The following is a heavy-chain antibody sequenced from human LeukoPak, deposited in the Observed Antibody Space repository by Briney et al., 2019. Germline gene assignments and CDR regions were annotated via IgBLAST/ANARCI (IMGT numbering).Heavy chain of an antibody. CDR2: INPNSGDT. D-gene: IGHD1-26*01. V-gene: IGHV1-2*02. Sequence: ASVKVSRKASGYTFTGYYMHWVRQAPGQGLEWMGWINPNSGDTNYAQKFQGRVTMTRDTSISTAYMELSRLRSDDTAVYYCARGRGSYSFDYWGQGTLVTVSS. CDR3: ARGRGSYSFDY. J-gene: IGHJ4*02. CDR1: GYTFTGYY.